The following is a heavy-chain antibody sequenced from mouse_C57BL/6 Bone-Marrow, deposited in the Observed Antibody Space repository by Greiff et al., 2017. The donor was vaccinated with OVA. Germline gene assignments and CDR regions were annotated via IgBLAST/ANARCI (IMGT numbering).Heavy chain of an antibody. Sequence: EVQRVESGGGLVQPKGSLKLSCAASGFTFNTYAMHWVRQAPGKGLEWVARIRSKSSNYATYYADSVKDRFTISRDDSQSMLYLQMNNLKTEDTAMYYCVREGGSGYEFAYWGQGTLVTVSA. D-gene: IGHD3-2*02. CDR3: VREGGSGYEFAY. CDR1: GFTFNTYA. CDR2: IRSKSSNYAT. V-gene: IGHV10-3*01. J-gene: IGHJ3*01.